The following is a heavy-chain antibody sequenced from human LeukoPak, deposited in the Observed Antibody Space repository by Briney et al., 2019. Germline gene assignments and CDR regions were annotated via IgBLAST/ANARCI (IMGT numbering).Heavy chain of an antibody. V-gene: IGHV3-23*01. CDR3: ASSRVYGSHDY. Sequence: GALSLSCTASGSTFSTYPMYWVRQPPGKGLEWVSAISGVGESKYYQKFMKGGSTPSRDNSKDTLYLQMNSLRAEDTAVYYCASSRVYGSHDYWGQGTLVTVSS. D-gene: IGHD3-10*01. J-gene: IGHJ4*02. CDR1: GSTFSTYP. CDR2: ISGVGESK.